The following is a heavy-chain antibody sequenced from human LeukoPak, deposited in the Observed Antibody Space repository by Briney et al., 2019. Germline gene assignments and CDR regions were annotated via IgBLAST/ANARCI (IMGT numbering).Heavy chain of an antibody. CDR1: GFTFDDYA. V-gene: IGHV3-9*01. D-gene: IGHD3-22*01. Sequence: GGSLRLSCTASGFTFDDYAMHWVRQAPGKGLEWVSGISWNSGFIAYADSVKGRFTISRDNAKNSLYLQMNSLRAEDTALYYCAKGDSSGSDYWGQGTLVTVSS. CDR2: ISWNSGFI. J-gene: IGHJ4*02. CDR3: AKGDSSGSDY.